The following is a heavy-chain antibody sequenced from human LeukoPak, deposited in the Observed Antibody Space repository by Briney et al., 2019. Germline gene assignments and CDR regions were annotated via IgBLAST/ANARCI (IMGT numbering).Heavy chain of an antibody. V-gene: IGHV1-2*02. CDR2: INPNSGGT. CDR1: GYTFTSYG. Sequence: ASVKVSCKASGYTFTSYGISWVRQAPGQGLEWMGWINPNSGGTNYAQKFQGRVTMTRDTSISTAYMELSRLRSDDTAVYYCARDSSIIAAAGRLVYWGQGTLVTVSS. J-gene: IGHJ4*02. D-gene: IGHD6-13*01. CDR3: ARDSSIIAAAGRLVY.